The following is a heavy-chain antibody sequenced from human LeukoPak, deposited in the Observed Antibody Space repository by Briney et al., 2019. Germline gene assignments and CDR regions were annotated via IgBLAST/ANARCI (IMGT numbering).Heavy chain of an antibody. CDR3: AKDALDYFDSSVLDY. D-gene: IGHD3-22*01. Sequence: PGGSLRLSCAASGFTFSSYAMHWVREAPGKGLEWVAVISYHGSNKNYADSVKGRFTISRDNSKNTLYLQMNSLRAEDTAVYYCAKDALDYFDSSVLDYWGQGTLVTVSS. CDR2: ISYHGSNK. J-gene: IGHJ4*02. V-gene: IGHV3-30*04. CDR1: GFTFSSYA.